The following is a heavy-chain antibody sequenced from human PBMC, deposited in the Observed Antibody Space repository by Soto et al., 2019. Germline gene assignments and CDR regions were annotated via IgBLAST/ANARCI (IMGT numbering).Heavy chain of an antibody. J-gene: IGHJ4*02. CDR1: GFTFSSYA. CDR3: ASLVLPRFSSGWTDLDGY. CDR2: ISGSGGST. V-gene: IGHV3-23*01. D-gene: IGHD6-19*01. Sequence: GSLRLSCAASGFTFSSYAMSWVRQAPGKGLEWVSAISGSGGSTYYADSVKGRFTISRDNSKNTLYLQMNSLRAEDTAVYYCASLVLPRFSSGWTDLDGYWGQGTLVTVSS.